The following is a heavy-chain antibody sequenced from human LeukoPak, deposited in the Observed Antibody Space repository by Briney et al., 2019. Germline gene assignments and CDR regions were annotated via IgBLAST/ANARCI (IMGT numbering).Heavy chain of an antibody. CDR1: GGSISSSSYY. J-gene: IGHJ3*02. Sequence: SETLSLTCTVSGGSISSSSYYWGWIRQPPGKGLEWIGSIYYSGSTNYNPSLKSRVTISVDTSKNQFSLKLSSVTAADTAVYYCASNHGTGRYFDWLSPSKAFDAFDIWGQGTMVTVSS. V-gene: IGHV4-39*07. CDR3: ASNHGTGRYFDWLSPSKAFDAFDI. D-gene: IGHD3-9*01. CDR2: IYYSGST.